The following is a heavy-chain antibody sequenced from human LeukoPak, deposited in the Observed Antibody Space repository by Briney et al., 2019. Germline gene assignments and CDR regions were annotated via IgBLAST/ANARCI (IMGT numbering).Heavy chain of an antibody. V-gene: IGHV5-51*01. CDR2: CHPIDYET. Sequence: GESLKISCQASGYTFTTYWIALVRQLPGRGLECMGRCHPIDYETTYTPSFQGQVTISADRSVNTAYVQWNSLKASDTAMYYCARQRDYGDDIYSRYFDYWGQGNLVTVSS. J-gene: IGHJ4*02. CDR3: ARQRDYGDDIYSRYFDY. CDR1: GYTFTTYW. D-gene: IGHD4-17*01.